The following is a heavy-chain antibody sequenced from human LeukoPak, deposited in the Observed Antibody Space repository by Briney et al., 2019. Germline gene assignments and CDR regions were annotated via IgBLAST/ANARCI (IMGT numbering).Heavy chain of an antibody. CDR2: IYYSGTT. D-gene: IGHD3-10*01. Sequence: PSETLSLTCTVSGDSISGTTYYWGWIRQPPGKGLEWLGSIYYSGTTYYNPSLKSRVAMSVDTSKNQFSLKLSSVTAADTAVYYCARGWDYYGSGIRDWGQGTLVTVSS. CDR1: GDSISGTTYY. J-gene: IGHJ4*02. CDR3: ARGWDYYGSGIRD. V-gene: IGHV4-39*07.